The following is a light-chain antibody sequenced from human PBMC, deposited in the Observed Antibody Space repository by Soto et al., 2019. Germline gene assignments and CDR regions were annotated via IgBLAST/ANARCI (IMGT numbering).Light chain of an antibody. CDR3: AAWDHSLNGVV. CDR1: SSNIGSTT. V-gene: IGLV1-44*01. CDR2: NNN. J-gene: IGLJ3*02. Sequence: QSVLTQPPSASGTPGQRVTIACPGRSSNIGSTTVKWYQQLPGTAPKLLIYNNNQRPSGVPDRFSGSKSGTSASLAISGLQTEDEADYYCAAWDHSLNGVVFGGGTKLTVL.